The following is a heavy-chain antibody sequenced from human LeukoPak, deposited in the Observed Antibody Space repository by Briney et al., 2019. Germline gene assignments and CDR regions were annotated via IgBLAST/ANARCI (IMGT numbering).Heavy chain of an antibody. CDR3: LAGYYYYYMDV. CDR1: GFAFSNYW. CDR2: INTHGSST. J-gene: IGHJ6*03. V-gene: IGHV3-74*01. D-gene: IGHD3-16*01. Sequence: PGGPLRLSCAASGFAFSNYWLRWVRQAPGKGLEWVARINTHGSSTNYADSVKGRFTISRDNAKNTLYLQMTSLSAEDTAVYYALAGYYYYYMDVWGKGTTVTVSS.